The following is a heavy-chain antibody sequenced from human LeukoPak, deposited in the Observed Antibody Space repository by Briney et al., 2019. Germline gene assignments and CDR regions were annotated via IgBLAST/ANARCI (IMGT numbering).Heavy chain of an antibody. Sequence: GRSLSLSCAASGFTFADYAMHWVRQAPGKCLEWVSGVSWDSGSIGYAECVKGRLTISRDNAKNTLYLQMNSLRAEDTALYYCAKDRYPKYSYGHFDYSGQGTLVTVSS. D-gene: IGHD5-18*01. CDR1: GFTFADYA. CDR2: VSWDSGSI. CDR3: AKDRYPKYSYGHFDY. J-gene: IGHJ4*02. V-gene: IGHV3-9*01.